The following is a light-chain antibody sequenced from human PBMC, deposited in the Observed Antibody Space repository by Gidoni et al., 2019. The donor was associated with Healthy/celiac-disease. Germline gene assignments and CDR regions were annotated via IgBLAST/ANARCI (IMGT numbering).Light chain of an antibody. CDR2: AAS. Sequence: AIRITQSPSSLSASTGDRVTITCRASQGISSYLAWYQQKPGKAPKLLIYAASTLQSGVPSRFSGSGSGTDFTLTISCLQSEDFATYYCQQYYSYPPGTFXQXTKVEIK. CDR3: QQYYSYPPGT. J-gene: IGKJ1*01. V-gene: IGKV1-8*01. CDR1: QGISSY.